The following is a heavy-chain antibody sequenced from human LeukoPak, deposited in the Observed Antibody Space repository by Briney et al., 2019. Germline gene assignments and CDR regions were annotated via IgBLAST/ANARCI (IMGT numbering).Heavy chain of an antibody. CDR3: ARHLRSPFDP. CDR1: IDSFTTYY. CDR2: VNDSGGT. Sequence: SETLSLTCAVYIDSFTTYYWNWIRQTPGKGLEWIGEVNDSGGTNINPSLRSRVILSVDTSKNQFSLKLSSVTAADTAVYYCARHLRSPFDPWGQGTLVTVSS. J-gene: IGHJ5*02. D-gene: IGHD4-17*01. V-gene: IGHV4-34*01.